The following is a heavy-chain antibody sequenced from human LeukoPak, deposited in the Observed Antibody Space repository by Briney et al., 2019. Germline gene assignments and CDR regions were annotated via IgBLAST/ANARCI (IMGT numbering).Heavy chain of an antibody. D-gene: IGHD3-10*01. J-gene: IGHJ5*01. V-gene: IGHV4-30-2*01. CDR1: GGSITSGGYS. Sequence: SETLSLTCTVSGGSITSGGYSWNWIRQPPGKGLEWIGCIYDRGPAYYNPSLKSRFTISVDRPKNQFFLNVTSLTAADTAVYYCARSRQASGLFNSWGQGTLVVVSS. CDR2: IYDRGPA. CDR3: ARSRQASGLFNS.